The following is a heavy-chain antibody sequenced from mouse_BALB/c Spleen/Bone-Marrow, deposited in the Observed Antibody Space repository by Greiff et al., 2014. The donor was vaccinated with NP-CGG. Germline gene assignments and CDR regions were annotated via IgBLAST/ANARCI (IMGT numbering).Heavy chain of an antibody. V-gene: IGHV1-26*01. CDR1: GYTFTDYY. D-gene: IGHD2-12*01. CDR2: INPKNGDT. CDR3: VIGLRLYWYFDV. Sequence: VQLKESGPELVKPGASVKMSCKASGYTFTDYYMKWVRQSHGKSLEWIGDINPKNGDTFYNQKFKDKATLTVDRSSSAAYMQLDSLTSEDSAAQYCVIGLRLYWYFDVWGAGTTVTVSS. J-gene: IGHJ1*01.